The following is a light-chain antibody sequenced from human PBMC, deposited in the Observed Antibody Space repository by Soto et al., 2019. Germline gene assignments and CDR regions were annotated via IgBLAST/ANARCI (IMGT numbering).Light chain of an antibody. V-gene: IGLV1-40*01. CDR2: ANS. CDR1: SSNIGSRYD. J-gene: IGLJ2*01. CDR3: QSYDSNLSGVV. Sequence: QSVLTQPPSVSGAPGQRVTISCTGGSSNIGSRYDVHWYQQLPGTAPKLLIYANSNRPSGVPDRFSGSKSGTSASLAISGLQTEYEADYYCQSYDSNLSGVVFGGGTKLTVL.